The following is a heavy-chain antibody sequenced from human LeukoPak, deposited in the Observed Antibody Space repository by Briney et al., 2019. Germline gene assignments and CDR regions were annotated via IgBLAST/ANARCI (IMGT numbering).Heavy chain of an antibody. CDR3: ARDENGYVWGSFRA. CDR2: IYYSGST. V-gene: IGHV4-39*07. CDR1: GDSIRSSSYY. D-gene: IGHD3-16*02. Sequence: PETLSLTCSVSGDSIRSSSYYWGWIRQPPGKGLEWIGNIYYSGSTYYNPSLESRVTMSLDTSKNQFSLKLSSVTAADTAVYYCARDENGYVWGSFRAWGQGTLVTVSS. J-gene: IGHJ5*02.